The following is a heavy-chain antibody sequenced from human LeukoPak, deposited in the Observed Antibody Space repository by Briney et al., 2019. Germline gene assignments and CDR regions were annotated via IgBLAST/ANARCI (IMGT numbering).Heavy chain of an antibody. CDR2: ISRSSTTI. J-gene: IGHJ4*02. V-gene: IGHV3-48*01. D-gene: IGHD4-17*01. CDR3: AKAHGDYYFDY. Sequence: TGGSLTLSWAASGFTFSSYSMNWVRQPLGKGREWGSYISRSSTTIYYADSGKGRFTISRDNAKNSLYLQMNSLRAEDTAVYYCAKAHGDYYFDYWGQGTLVTVCS. CDR1: GFTFSSYS.